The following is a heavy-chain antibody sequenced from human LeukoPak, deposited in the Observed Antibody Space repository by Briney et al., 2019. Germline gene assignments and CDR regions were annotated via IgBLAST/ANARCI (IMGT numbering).Heavy chain of an antibody. CDR3: VRDGGVSGYDLLDY. CDR1: GFTSSNYW. Sequence: GGSLRLSCAASGFTSSNYWMTWVRQAPGKGLEWVAHINQDGSEEHYMDSAKARFTIFRDNAKNSLSLQMNSLRAEDTAVYYCVRDGGVSGYDLLDYWGQGTLVTVSS. J-gene: IGHJ4*02. V-gene: IGHV3-7*01. CDR2: INQDGSEE. D-gene: IGHD5-12*01.